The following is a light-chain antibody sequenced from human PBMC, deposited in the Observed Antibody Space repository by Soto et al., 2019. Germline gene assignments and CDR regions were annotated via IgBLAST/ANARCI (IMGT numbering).Light chain of an antibody. Sequence: VLTQSPGTLSLSPGEGATLSCRASQSIISSYLAWYQHKPGQAPRLLIYGVSSRATGVPDRFSGSGSGTDFTLTISRLEPEDFAVYYCQQYGNSVPFTFGQGTKLEIK. V-gene: IGKV3-20*01. CDR2: GVS. CDR3: QQYGNSVPFT. CDR1: QSIISSY. J-gene: IGKJ2*01.